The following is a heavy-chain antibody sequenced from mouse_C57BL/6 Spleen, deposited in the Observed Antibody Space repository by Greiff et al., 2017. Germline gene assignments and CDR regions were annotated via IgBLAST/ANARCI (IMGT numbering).Heavy chain of an antibody. CDR1: GFNIKDDY. J-gene: IGHJ3*01. V-gene: IGHV14-4*01. CDR2: IDPENGDT. CDR3: TYYGSRYGFAY. Sequence: VQLQQSGAELVRPGASVQLSCTASGFNIKDDYMHWVKQSPEQGLEWIGWIDPENGDTEYASKFQGKATITADTSSNTAYLQLSSLTSEDTAVYYCTYYGSRYGFAYWGQGTLVTVSA. D-gene: IGHD1-1*01.